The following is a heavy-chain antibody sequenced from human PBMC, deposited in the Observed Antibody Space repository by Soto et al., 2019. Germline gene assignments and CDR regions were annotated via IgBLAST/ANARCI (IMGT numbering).Heavy chain of an antibody. V-gene: IGHV3-23*01. Sequence: EVQLLESGGGLVQPGGSLRLSCAASGFTFSSYAMSWVRQAPGKGLEWVSAISGSGGSTYYADSVKGRFTISRDNSKNTLYLQMNSRRAEDTAVYYCAKIPLEWHHLPDYWGQGTLVTVSS. CDR2: ISGSGGST. CDR1: GFTFSSYA. D-gene: IGHD3-3*01. J-gene: IGHJ4*02. CDR3: AKIPLEWHHLPDY.